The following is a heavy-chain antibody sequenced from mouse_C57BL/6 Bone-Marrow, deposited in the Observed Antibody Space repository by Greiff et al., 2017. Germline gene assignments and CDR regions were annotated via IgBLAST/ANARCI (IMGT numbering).Heavy chain of an antibody. V-gene: IGHV1-81*01. Sequence: VQLQQSGAELARPGASVTLSCKASGYTFTSYGISWVKQRTGQGLEWIGEIYPRSGNTYYNEKFKGKATLTADKSSSTAYMELSSLTSEDSAVYFCARSNWAEDDARDYWGQGTSVTVSS. D-gene: IGHD4-1*01. J-gene: IGHJ4*01. CDR1: GYTFTSYG. CDR3: ARSNWAEDDARDY. CDR2: IYPRSGNT.